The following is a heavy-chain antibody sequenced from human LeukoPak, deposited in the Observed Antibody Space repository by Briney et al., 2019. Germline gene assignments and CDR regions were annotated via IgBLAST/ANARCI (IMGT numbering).Heavy chain of an antibody. V-gene: IGHV3-7*01. J-gene: IGHJ4*02. CDR2: IKEDGSEK. CDR1: GFTFSNYW. CDR3: ASGRQLGY. D-gene: IGHD6-13*01. Sequence: GGPLRLSCAASGFTFSNYWMSWVRPAPGKGLEWVANIKEDGSEKYYVDPVKGRFTISRDNAMNSLYLQMNSRRAEDTAVYYCASGRQLGYWGQGTLVTVSS.